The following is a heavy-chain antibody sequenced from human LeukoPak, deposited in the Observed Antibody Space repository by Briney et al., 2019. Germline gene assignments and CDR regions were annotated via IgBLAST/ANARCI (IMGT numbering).Heavy chain of an antibody. J-gene: IGHJ4*02. Sequence: GESLKISCKASGYSFTSYWIGWVRQMPGKGLEWMGIIYPGDSITRYSPSFQGQVTISADKSINTAYLQWSSLKASDTAMYCCARFDIFTGYYFFDYWGQGTLVTVSS. D-gene: IGHD3-9*01. V-gene: IGHV5-51*01. CDR3: ARFDIFTGYYFFDY. CDR2: IYPGDSIT. CDR1: GYSFTSYW.